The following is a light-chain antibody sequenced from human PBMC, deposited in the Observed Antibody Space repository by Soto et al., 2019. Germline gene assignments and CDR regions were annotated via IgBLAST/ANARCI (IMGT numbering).Light chain of an antibody. Sequence: DVVLTQSPLSLPVNFGQPASISCRSSKSIVYSDGNTHLSWFHQRPGQSPRRLLYRVSSRDSGVPDRFSGRGSGTDFTLEISRVEAEDVGIYFCTQGTHWPRTFGQGTKVEVK. CDR1: KSIVYSDGNTH. J-gene: IGKJ1*01. CDR3: TQGTHWPRT. V-gene: IGKV2-30*01. CDR2: RVS.